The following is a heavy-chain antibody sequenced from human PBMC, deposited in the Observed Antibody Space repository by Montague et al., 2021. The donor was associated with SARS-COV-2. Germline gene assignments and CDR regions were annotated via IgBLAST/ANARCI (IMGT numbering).Heavy chain of an antibody. D-gene: IGHD3-22*01. CDR1: GLPLITFW. V-gene: IGHV3-7*05. J-gene: IGHJ4*02. CDR2: KKKKGREK. CDR3: ARGYDSSGYQY. Sequence: SLRLSCAASGLPLITFWLTGVGKVPGKVLGGWPTKKKKGREKTNVDSVKGRFTISRDNAKNSLYLQLDSLRAEDTAVYYCARGYDSSGYQYWGQGTLVTVSS.